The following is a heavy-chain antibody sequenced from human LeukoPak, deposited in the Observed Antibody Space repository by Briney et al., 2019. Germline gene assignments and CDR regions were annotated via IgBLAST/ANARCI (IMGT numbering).Heavy chain of an antibody. Sequence: AGGSLRLSCAASGFTFSSYDMHWVRQATGKGLEWVSAIGTAGDTYYPGSVKGRFTISRENAKNSLYLQMNSLRAGDTAVYYCARVRTMYYYDSSGYYYDYWGQGTLVTVSS. V-gene: IGHV3-13*01. CDR3: ARVRTMYYYDSSGYYYDY. J-gene: IGHJ4*02. CDR2: IGTAGDT. D-gene: IGHD3-22*01. CDR1: GFTFSSYD.